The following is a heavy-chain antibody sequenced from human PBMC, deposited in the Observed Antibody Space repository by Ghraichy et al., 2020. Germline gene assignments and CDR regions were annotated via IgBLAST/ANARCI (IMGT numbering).Heavy chain of an antibody. J-gene: IGHJ4*02. CDR1: GGSISSYY. V-gene: IGHV4-59*08. CDR3: ARLWAPHYRPEYYFDY. CDR2: IYYSGST. Sequence: ESLNISCTVSGGSISSYYWSWIRQPPGKGLEWNGYIYYSGSTNYNPSLKSQVTISVDTSKNQFSLKLSSVTAADTAVYYCARLWAPHYRPEYYFDYWGQGTLVTVSS. D-gene: IGHD4-11*01.